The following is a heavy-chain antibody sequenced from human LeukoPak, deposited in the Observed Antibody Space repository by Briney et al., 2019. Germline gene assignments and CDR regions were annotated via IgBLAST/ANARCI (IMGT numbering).Heavy chain of an antibody. CDR2: ISSTSSYI. Sequence: GGSLRLSCAASGFTFSSYTMNWGRQAPGKGLEWVSSISSTSSYIYYADSVKGRFSISRDNAKNSLYLQMNSLRAEDTAVYYCARVLFHSLAVFDYWGQGTLVTVSS. D-gene: IGHD2/OR15-2a*01. J-gene: IGHJ4*02. CDR3: ARVLFHSLAVFDY. V-gene: IGHV3-21*01. CDR1: GFTFSSYT.